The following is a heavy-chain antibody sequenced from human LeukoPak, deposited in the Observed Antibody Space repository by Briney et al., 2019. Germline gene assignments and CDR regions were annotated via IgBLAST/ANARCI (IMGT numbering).Heavy chain of an antibody. CDR3: ARVYHDILTGYVFYMDV. CDR1: GYTFTSYD. Sequence: ASVKVSCKAFGYTFTSYDINWVRQAPGQGLEWMGWMNPNSGNTGYAQKFQGRVTMTRNTSISTAYMELSSLRSEDTAVYYCARVYHDILTGYVFYMDVWGKGTTVTASS. CDR2: MNPNSGNT. V-gene: IGHV1-8*01. D-gene: IGHD3-9*01. J-gene: IGHJ6*03.